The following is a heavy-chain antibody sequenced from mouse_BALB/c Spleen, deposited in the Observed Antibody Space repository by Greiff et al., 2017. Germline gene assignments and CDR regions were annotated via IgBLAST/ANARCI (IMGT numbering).Heavy chain of an antibody. CDR2: IDPANGNT. V-gene: IGHV14-3*02. CDR3: ARYYGSSYNY. J-gene: IGHJ2*01. Sequence: VTLKVSGAELVKPGASVKLSCTASGFNIKDTYMHWVKQRPEQGLEWIGRIDPANGNTKYDPKFQGKATITADTSSNTAYLQLSSLTSEDTAVYYCARYYGSSYNYWGQGTTLTVSS. CDR1: GFNIKDTY. D-gene: IGHD1-1*01.